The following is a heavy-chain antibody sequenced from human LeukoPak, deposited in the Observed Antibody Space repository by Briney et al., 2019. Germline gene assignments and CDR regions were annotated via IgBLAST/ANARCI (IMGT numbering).Heavy chain of an antibody. CDR1: GFTFSSYS. J-gene: IGHJ4*02. CDR3: AVPGGFDY. D-gene: IGHD3-10*01. Sequence: GGSLRLSCAASGFTFSSYSMNWVRQAPGKGLEWVSSISSSSSYIYYAGSVKGRFTISRDNAKNSLYLQMNSLRAEDTAVYYCAVPGGFDYWAQGTLVTVSS. V-gene: IGHV3-21*04. CDR2: ISSSSSYI.